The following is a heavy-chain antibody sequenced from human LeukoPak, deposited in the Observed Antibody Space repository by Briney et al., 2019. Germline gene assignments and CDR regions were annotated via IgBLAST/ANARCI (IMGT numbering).Heavy chain of an antibody. CDR1: GFTFSDHY. CDR2: TRNKANSYTT. V-gene: IGHV3-72*01. Sequence: GGSLRLSCAASGFTFSDHYMDWVRQAPGKGLEWVGRTRNKANSYTTEYAASVKGRFNISRDDSKTSLYLQMNSLKTEDTAVYSCTRTEYCSAGRCYSDYFDSWGQGTLVTVSS. J-gene: IGHJ4*02. CDR3: TRTEYCSAGRCYSDYFDS. D-gene: IGHD2-15*01.